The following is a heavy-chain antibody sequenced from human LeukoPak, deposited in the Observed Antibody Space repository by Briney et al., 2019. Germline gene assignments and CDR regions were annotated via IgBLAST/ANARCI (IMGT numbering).Heavy chain of an antibody. Sequence: SGPTLVNPTQTLTLTCTFSGFSLSTSGVGVGWIRQPPGKALEWLALIYWNDDKRYSPSLKSRLTITKDTSKNQVVLTMTNMDPVDTATYYCAHKGLDGDYFYSRYFDYWGQGTLVTVSS. J-gene: IGHJ4*02. CDR3: AHKGLDGDYFYSRYFDY. CDR2: IYWNDDK. V-gene: IGHV2-5*01. D-gene: IGHD4-17*01. CDR1: GFSLSTSGVG.